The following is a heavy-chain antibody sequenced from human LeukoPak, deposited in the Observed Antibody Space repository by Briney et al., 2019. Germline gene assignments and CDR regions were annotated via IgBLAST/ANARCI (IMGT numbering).Heavy chain of an antibody. V-gene: IGHV3-23*01. D-gene: IGHD3-22*01. Sequence: GGSLRLSCAASGFTFSSYAMSWVRQAPGKELEWVSAISGSGGSTYYADSVKGRFTISRDNSKNTLYLQMNSLRAEDTAVYYCAKDSSGYYRPFWFDPWGQGTLVTVSS. J-gene: IGHJ5*02. CDR3: AKDSSGYYRPFWFDP. CDR1: GFTFSSYA. CDR2: ISGSGGST.